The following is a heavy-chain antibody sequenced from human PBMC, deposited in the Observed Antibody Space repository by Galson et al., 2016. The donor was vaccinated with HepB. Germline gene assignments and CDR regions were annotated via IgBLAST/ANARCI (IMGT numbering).Heavy chain of an antibody. Sequence: GWIRQPPGKGLEWIGCIYYSGSTYYNPSLKSRVTISLDTSKNQFSLSLRAEDTAVYYCARVWGVVTAKTADAFDIRGQGTMVTVSS. CDR2: IYYSGST. V-gene: IGHV4-39*07. J-gene: IGHJ3*02. CDR3: ARVWGVVTAKTADAFDI. D-gene: IGHD2-21*02.